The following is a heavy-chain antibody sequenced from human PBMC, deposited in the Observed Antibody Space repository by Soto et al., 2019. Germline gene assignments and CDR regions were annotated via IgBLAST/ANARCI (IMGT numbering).Heavy chain of an antibody. CDR2: IYHSGST. Sequence: SETLSLTYAVSGGSISSSNWWSWVRQPPGKGLEWIGEIYHSGSTNYNPSLKSRVTISVDKSKNQFSLKLSSVTAADTAVYYCARALEVQLAGNWFDPWGQGTLVTVSS. J-gene: IGHJ5*02. D-gene: IGHD6-6*01. CDR1: GGSISSSNW. V-gene: IGHV4-4*02. CDR3: ARALEVQLAGNWFDP.